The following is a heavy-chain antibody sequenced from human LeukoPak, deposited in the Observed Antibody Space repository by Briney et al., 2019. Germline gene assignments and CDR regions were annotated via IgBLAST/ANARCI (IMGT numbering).Heavy chain of an antibody. CDR1: GYTFTSYY. CDR2: INPSGGGT. D-gene: IGHD3-10*01. V-gene: IGHV1-46*01. CDR3: ARAYGSGSYTLLFFDY. J-gene: IGHJ4*02. Sequence: ASVKVSCKASGYTFTSYYMHWVRQAPGQGLEWMGIINPSGGGTSYAQKFQGRVTMTRDTSTSTVYMELSSLRSEDTAVYYYARAYGSGSYTLLFFDYWGQGTLVTVSS.